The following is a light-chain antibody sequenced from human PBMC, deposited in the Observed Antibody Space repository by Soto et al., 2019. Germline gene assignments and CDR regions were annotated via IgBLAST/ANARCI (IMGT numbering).Light chain of an antibody. V-gene: IGKV1-12*01. Sequence: DIQMTQSPSSVSASAGDRVTITCRASQDISSWVAWYQQKPGKAPKLLISAASSLQSGVPRRFSGSGSGTDFTLVTSSLQAEDFATYFCKQGDSFPFTFGGGTKGDIK. CDR3: KQGDSFPFT. CDR2: AAS. CDR1: QDISSW. J-gene: IGKJ4*01.